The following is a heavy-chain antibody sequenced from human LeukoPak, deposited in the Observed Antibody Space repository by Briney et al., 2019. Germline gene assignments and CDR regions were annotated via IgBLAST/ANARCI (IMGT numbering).Heavy chain of an antibody. CDR3: AKAELGVDTFFDY. V-gene: IGHV3-48*01. CDR2: IRSSGSGT. D-gene: IGHD3-3*01. Sequence: GGSLRLSCAASGFTFSSFSMNWVRQAPGKGLEWVSYIRSSGSGTDYTGSVKGRFTISRDNSKRTLFLQMNSLRAEDTAFYYCAKAELGVDTFFDYWGQGTLVTVSS. CDR1: GFTFSSFS. J-gene: IGHJ4*02.